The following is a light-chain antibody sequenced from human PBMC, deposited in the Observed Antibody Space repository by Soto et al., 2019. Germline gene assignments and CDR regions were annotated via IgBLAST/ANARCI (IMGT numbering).Light chain of an antibody. V-gene: IGLV1-47*01. CDR2: RNN. CDR1: SSNIGSNY. CDR3: AAWDDSLSGVV. J-gene: IGLJ2*01. Sequence: QSVLTQPPSASGTPGQRVTISCSGSSSNIGSNYVYWYQQLPGTAPKLLIYRNNQRPSGVPDRFSGSKSGTSASLAISGLRSEDEADYYCAAWDDSLSGVVFGGWTKRTVL.